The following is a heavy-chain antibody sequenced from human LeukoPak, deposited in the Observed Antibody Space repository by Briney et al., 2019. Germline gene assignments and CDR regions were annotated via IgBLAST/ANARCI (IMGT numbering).Heavy chain of an antibody. V-gene: IGHV3-48*03. J-gene: IGHJ4*02. CDR1: GSTFSSYE. CDR3: ARDLFRELRPFDY. D-gene: IGHD1-26*01. CDR2: ISSSGSTI. Sequence: GGSLRLSCAASGSTFSSYEMNWVRQAPGKGLEWVSYISSSGSTIYYADSVKGRFTISRDNAKNSLYLQMNSLRAEDTAVYYCARDLFRELRPFDYWGQGTLVTVSS.